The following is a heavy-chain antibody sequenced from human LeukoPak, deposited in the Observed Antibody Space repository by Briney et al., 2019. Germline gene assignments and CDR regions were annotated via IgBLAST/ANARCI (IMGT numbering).Heavy chain of an antibody. D-gene: IGHD3-10*01. Sequence: NHGESLKISCKGSGYSFTSYWIGWVRQMPGKGLEWMGIIYPGDSGTRYSPSFQGQVTISADKSISTAYLQWSSLKASDTAMYYCARQTYYYYGSGSYLDYFDYWGQGTLVTVSS. V-gene: IGHV5-51*01. J-gene: IGHJ4*02. CDR3: ARQTYYYYGSGSYLDYFDY. CDR2: IYPGDSGT. CDR1: GYSFTSYW.